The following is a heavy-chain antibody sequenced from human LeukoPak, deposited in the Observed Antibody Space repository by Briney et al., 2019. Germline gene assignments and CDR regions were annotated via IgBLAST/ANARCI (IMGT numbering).Heavy chain of an antibody. CDR3: ARPSTGD. CDR1: GGSISSYY. J-gene: IGHJ4*02. D-gene: IGHD7-27*01. Sequence: SETLSLTCTVSGGSISSYYWSWIRQPPGKGLEWIGHIYYSGSTNYNPSLKSRVTISVDTSKNQFSLKLSSVTAEDTAVYYCARPSTGDWGQGTLVTVSS. CDR2: IYYSGST. V-gene: IGHV4-59*01.